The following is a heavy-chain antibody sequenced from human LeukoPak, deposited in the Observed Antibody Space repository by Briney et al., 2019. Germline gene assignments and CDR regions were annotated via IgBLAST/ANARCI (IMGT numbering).Heavy chain of an antibody. J-gene: IGHJ5*02. Sequence: ETPSLTSAVYGGSSFGYSCSWIRQPPGKGLEWIGGINHSGGTNYTPSLTSRVTISVDTSKNQFSLKVSSVTAADTAVYYCARGRRRRQLPLNNWFDPWGQGTLVTVSS. CDR3: ARGRRRRQLPLNNWFDP. CDR1: GGSSFGYS. CDR2: INHSGGT. D-gene: IGHD2-2*01. V-gene: IGHV4-34*01.